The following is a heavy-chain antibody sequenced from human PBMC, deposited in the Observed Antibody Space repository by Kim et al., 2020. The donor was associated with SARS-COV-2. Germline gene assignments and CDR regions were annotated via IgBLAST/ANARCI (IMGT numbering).Heavy chain of an antibody. V-gene: IGHV4-39*07. CDR3: TFGLLWLGAFDF. CDR2: FFHSEGT. J-gene: IGHJ3*01. CDR1: GGSISTNHYY. D-gene: IGHD3-9*01. Sequence: SETLSLTCFASGGSISTNHYYWGWFRQPPGKGLEWIGSFFHSEGTNYNPSLKSRATVSEDTPKNQFSLELSSVTAADTAMYYCTFGLLWLGAFDFWDQGT.